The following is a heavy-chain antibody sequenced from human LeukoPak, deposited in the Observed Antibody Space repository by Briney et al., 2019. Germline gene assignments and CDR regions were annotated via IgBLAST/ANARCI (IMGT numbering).Heavy chain of an antibody. CDR2: ISGSGGST. CDR1: GFTFSSYA. D-gene: IGHD3-9*01. V-gene: IGHV3-23*01. Sequence: GGSLRLSCAASGFTFSSYAMSWVRQAPGKGLEWVSAISGSGGSTYYADSVKGRFTISRDNSKNTLYLQMNSLRAEDTAVYYCAKLLGDYYDILTGYYYYFDYWGQGPLVTVSS. CDR3: AKLLGDYYDILTGYYYYFDY. J-gene: IGHJ4*02.